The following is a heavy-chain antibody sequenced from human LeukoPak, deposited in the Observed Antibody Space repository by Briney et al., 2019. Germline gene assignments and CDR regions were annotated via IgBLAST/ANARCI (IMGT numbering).Heavy chain of an antibody. Sequence: SETLSLTCAVSGGSFSGYYWSWIRQPAGKGLEWIGRIYTSGSTNYNPSLKSRVTMSVDTSKNQFSLKLSSVTAADTAVYYCALKGYSYGYFEFDYWGQGTLVTVSS. D-gene: IGHD5-18*01. J-gene: IGHJ4*02. CDR1: GGSFSGYY. CDR3: ALKGYSYGYFEFDY. CDR2: IYTSGST. V-gene: IGHV4-4*07.